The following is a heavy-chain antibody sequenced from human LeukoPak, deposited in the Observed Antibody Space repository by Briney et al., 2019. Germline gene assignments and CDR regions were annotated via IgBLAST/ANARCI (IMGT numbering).Heavy chain of an antibody. J-gene: IGHJ4*02. D-gene: IGHD3-22*01. CDR2: IRNKANSYTT. Sequence: GGSLRLSCAASGFTFSDHYMEWVRQAPGKGLEWVGRIRNKANSYTTQYAASVKGRFTISRDDSKNSLYLLMNSLKTEDTAVYFCAIGPSGYYDLDYWGQGTLVTVSS. CDR1: GFTFSDHY. CDR3: AIGPSGYYDLDY. V-gene: IGHV3-72*01.